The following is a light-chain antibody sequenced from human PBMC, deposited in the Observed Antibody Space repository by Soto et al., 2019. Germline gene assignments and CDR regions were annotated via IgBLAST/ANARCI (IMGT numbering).Light chain of an antibody. CDR3: QHYNSYSEA. V-gene: IGKV3-11*01. J-gene: IGKJ1*01. Sequence: EIVLTQSPVTLSLSPGERATLSCRASQSVSGYLAWYQQKPGQAPRLLIYDVSNRATGIPARFSGSGSGTDFTLTISSLQPDDFATYYCQHYNSYSEAFGQGTKVDIK. CDR2: DVS. CDR1: QSVSGY.